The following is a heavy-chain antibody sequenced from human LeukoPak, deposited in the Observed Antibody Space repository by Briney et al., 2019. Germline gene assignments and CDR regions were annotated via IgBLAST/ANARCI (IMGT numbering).Heavy chain of an antibody. CDR1: GFTFSNYG. V-gene: IGHV3-30*02. CDR2: IWFDGIRK. CDR3: AARSVGDYDILTGYEYFDY. D-gene: IGHD3-9*01. J-gene: IGHJ4*02. Sequence: GGSLRLSCAASGFTFSNYGMHWVRQVPGKGLEWVAAIWFDGIRKYYADSVKGRFTISRDNSKNTLYLQMSSLRAEDTAVYYCAARSVGDYDILTGYEYFDYWGQGTLVTVSS.